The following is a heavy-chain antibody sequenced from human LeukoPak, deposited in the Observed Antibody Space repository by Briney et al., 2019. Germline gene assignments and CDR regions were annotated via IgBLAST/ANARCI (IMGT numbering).Heavy chain of an antibody. CDR2: IYYSGST. Sequence: SETLSLTCTVSGGSISSGDYYWSWIRQPPGKGLELIGYIYYSGSTYYNPSLKSRVTISVDTSKNQFSLKLSSVTAADTAVYYCARAAHRSQNLDYWGQGTLVTVSS. CDR3: ARAAHRSQNLDY. V-gene: IGHV4-30-4*08. CDR1: GGSISSGDYY. J-gene: IGHJ4*02. D-gene: IGHD6-6*01.